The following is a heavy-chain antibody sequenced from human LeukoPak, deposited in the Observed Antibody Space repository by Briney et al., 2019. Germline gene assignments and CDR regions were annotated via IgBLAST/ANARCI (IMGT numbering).Heavy chain of an antibody. CDR3: ARGPYKYDGSGAFDI. V-gene: IGHV4-4*07. D-gene: IGHD3-22*01. CDR1: GGSISSYS. Sequence: PSETLSLTCTVSGGSISSYSWSWIRQPAGKGLEWIGRIYTIGSTKYNPSLKSRVTMSLDTSKNHFSLELTSVTAADTAVYYCARGPYKYDGSGAFDIWGQGTMVTVSS. CDR2: IYTIGST. J-gene: IGHJ3*02.